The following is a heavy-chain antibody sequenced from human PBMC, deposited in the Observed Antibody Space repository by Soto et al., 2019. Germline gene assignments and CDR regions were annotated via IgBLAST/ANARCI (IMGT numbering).Heavy chain of an antibody. D-gene: IGHD5-18*01. V-gene: IGHV4-59*08. CDR2: IYYSGST. CDR1: GGSISSYY. CDR3: ARHNIKDTAMEYYYYGMDV. J-gene: IGHJ6*02. Sequence: PSETLSLTCTFSGGSISSYYWSWIRQTPGKGLEWIGYIYYSGSTNYNPSLKSRVTISVDTSKNQFSLKLSSVTAADTAVYYCARHNIKDTAMEYYYYGMDVWGQGTTVTV.